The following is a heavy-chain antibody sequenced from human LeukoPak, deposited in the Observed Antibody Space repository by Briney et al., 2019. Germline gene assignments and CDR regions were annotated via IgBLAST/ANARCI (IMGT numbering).Heavy chain of an antibody. D-gene: IGHD3-10*01. V-gene: IGHV1-69*13. CDR2: IIPIFGTA. Sequence: SVKVSCKASGGTFSSYAISWVRQAPGQGLEWMGGIIPIFGTANYAQKFQGRVTITADESTSTAYMELSSLRSEDTAVYYCARSASYSDGLWLIVSCAFDIWGQGTMVTVSS. J-gene: IGHJ3*02. CDR3: ARSASYSDGLWLIVSCAFDI. CDR1: GGTFSSYA.